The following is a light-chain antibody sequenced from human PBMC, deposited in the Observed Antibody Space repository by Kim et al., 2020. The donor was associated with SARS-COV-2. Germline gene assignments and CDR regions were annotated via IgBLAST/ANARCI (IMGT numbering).Light chain of an antibody. CDR3: QSYDSSLSGYFV. CDR2: GNN. Sequence: TISCAGSSSNLGAGYGVHWYQQLPGTAPKVLIYGNNNRPSGVPDRFSGSKSGTSASLAITGLQAEDEADYYCQSYDSSLSGYFVFGTGTKVTVL. CDR1: SSNLGAGYG. J-gene: IGLJ1*01. V-gene: IGLV1-40*01.